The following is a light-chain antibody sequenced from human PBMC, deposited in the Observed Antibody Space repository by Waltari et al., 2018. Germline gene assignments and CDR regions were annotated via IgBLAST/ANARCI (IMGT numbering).Light chain of an antibody. CDR1: STDVGSYNR. CDR2: DIS. J-gene: IGLJ2*01. Sequence: QSALTQPPSVSGSPGQSVTISCTGSSTDVGSYNRVSWYQQPPGTAPKLMIYDISSRPSGVPDRFSGSKSANTASLTISGLQAEDEADYYCSSYTFSGTLVFGGGTKLTVL. V-gene: IGLV2-18*02. CDR3: SSYTFSGTLV.